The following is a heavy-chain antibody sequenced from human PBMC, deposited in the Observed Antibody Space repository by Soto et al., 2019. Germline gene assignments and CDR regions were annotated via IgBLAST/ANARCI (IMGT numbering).Heavy chain of an antibody. CDR3: ARDWYSSSWDYYYGMDV. V-gene: IGHV3-74*01. D-gene: IGHD6-13*01. CDR1: GLSLSSYW. J-gene: IGHJ6*02. Sequence: GSLSLSCAASGLSLSSYWMHWVRQAPGKGLVWVSRINSDGSSTSYADSVKGRFTISRDNAKNTLYLQMNSLRAEDTAVYYCARDWYSSSWDYYYGMDVWGQGTTVTVSS. CDR2: INSDGSST.